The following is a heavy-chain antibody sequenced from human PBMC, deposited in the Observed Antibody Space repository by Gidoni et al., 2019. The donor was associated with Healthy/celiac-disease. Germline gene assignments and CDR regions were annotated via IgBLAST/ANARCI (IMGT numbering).Heavy chain of an antibody. V-gene: IGHV3-21*01. D-gene: IGHD6-19*01. Sequence: EVQLVESGGGLVKPGGSLRLSCAASGFTFSSYSMNWVLQDPGKGLEWVSSISSSSSYIYYADAVKGRCTISRDNAKNSLYLQMNSLRAEDTAVYYCARDPWTGYSSGWTIDYWGQGTLVTVSS. J-gene: IGHJ4*02. CDR3: ARDPWTGYSSGWTIDY. CDR2: ISSSSSYI. CDR1: GFTFSSYS.